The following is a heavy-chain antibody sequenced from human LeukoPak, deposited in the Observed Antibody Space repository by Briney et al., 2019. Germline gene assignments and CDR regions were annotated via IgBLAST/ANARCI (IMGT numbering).Heavy chain of an antibody. J-gene: IGHJ5*02. D-gene: IGHD4-17*01. Sequence: ASVKVSCKASGYTLTAYYIYWVRQAPGQGLEWMGRINPNSGGTDYAQNFQGRVTMTRDTSISTAYMELSRLRSDDTAVYYCARLKTRYGDYVWFDPWGQGTLVTVSS. CDR2: INPNSGGT. V-gene: IGHV1-2*06. CDR3: ARLKTRYGDYVWFDP. CDR1: GYTLTAYY.